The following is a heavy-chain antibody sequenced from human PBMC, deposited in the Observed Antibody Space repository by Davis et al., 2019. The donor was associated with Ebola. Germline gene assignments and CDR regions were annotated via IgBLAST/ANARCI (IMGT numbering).Heavy chain of an antibody. CDR3: VRQASLHGAIDY. V-gene: IGHV5-51*01. J-gene: IGHJ4*02. CDR1: GYSFTNYW. D-gene: IGHD4/OR15-4a*01. CDR2: IYSGDSDT. Sequence: GESLKISCKGSGYSFTNYWIAWVRQMPGKGPEWMGIIYSGDSDTRYSPSFEGQVTISVDRSITTAHLQWSSLKASDTAIYYCVRQASLHGAIDYWGQGTLVTVSS.